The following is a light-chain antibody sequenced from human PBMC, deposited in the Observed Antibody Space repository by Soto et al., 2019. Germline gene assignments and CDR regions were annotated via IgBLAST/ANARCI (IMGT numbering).Light chain of an antibody. CDR1: SSTIGSNY. CDR2: RNN. Sequence: QPVLTQPPSASVTPGQRVTISCSGSSSTIGSNYVFWYQHLPGTAPKLLIYRNNQRPSGVPDRFSGSKSGTLAYLAISGLRSEDEADYYCAAWDDSLGGWVFGGGTQLTVL. CDR3: AAWDDSLGGWV. V-gene: IGLV1-47*01. J-gene: IGLJ3*02.